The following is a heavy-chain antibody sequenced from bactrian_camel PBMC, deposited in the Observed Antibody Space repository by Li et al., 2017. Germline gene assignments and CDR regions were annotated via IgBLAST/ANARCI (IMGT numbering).Heavy chain of an antibody. Sequence: DVQLVESGGGSVQTGGSLRLSCAASGHTRSNYCMAWFRQAPGKEREGVAAMYNRLVLKSYYSDSVKDRFTISLDNDKNTLYLQMLSLKPEDTAMYYCAAEDASMTVWRVSWATCEHNYWGQGTQVTVS. CDR2: MYNRLVLKS. D-gene: IGHD1*01. V-gene: IGHV3S31*01. J-gene: IGHJ4*01. CDR3: AAEDASMTVWRVSWATCEHNY. CDR1: GHTRSNYC.